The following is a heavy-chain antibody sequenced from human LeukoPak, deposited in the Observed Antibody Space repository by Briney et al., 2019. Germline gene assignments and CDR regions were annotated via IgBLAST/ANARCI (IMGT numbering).Heavy chain of an antibody. D-gene: IGHD3-10*01. CDR3: AKVLTQYGSGSYPFDY. J-gene: IGHJ4*02. Sequence: PGGSLRLSCAASGFTFSSYGMHWVRQAPGKGLEWVAVISYDGSNKYYADSVKGRFTISRDNSKNTLYLQMNSLRAENTAVYYCAKVLTQYGSGSYPFDYWGQGTLVTVSS. CDR1: GFTFSSYG. V-gene: IGHV3-30*18. CDR2: ISYDGSNK.